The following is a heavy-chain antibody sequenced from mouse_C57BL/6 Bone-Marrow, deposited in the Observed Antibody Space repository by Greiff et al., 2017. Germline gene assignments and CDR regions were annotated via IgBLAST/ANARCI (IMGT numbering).Heavy chain of an antibody. CDR2: IYPGSGNT. Sequence: VQLQESGAELVRPGASVKLSCKASGYTFTDYYINWVKQRPGQGLEWIARIYPGSGNTYYNEKFKGKATLTAEKSSSTAYMELSSLTSEDSAVYFCARRTVVAYYYAMDYWGQGTSVTVSS. V-gene: IGHV1-76*01. CDR1: GYTFTDYY. CDR3: ARRTVVAYYYAMDY. J-gene: IGHJ4*01. D-gene: IGHD1-1*01.